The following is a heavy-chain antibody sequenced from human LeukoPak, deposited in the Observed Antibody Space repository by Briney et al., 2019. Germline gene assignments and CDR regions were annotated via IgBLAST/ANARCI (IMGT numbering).Heavy chain of an antibody. CDR2: INHSGST. Sequence: SETLSLTCAVYGGSFSGYYWSWIRQPPGKGLEWIGEINHSGSTNYNPSLKSRVTISVDTSENQFSLKLSSVTAADTAVYYCARAGGVTTVTTGYYYGMDVWGQGTTVTVSS. CDR1: GGSFSGYY. D-gene: IGHD4-11*01. J-gene: IGHJ6*02. CDR3: ARAGGVTTVTTGYYYGMDV. V-gene: IGHV4-34*01.